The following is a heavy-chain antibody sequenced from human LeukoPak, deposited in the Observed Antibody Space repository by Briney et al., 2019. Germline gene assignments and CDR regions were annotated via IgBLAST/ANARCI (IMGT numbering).Heavy chain of an antibody. J-gene: IGHJ4*02. V-gene: IGHV4-30-4*08. CDR1: DDSISSGTYY. CDR3: ARRGYCSSTSCARGYCGGDCED. D-gene: IGHD2-2*01. CDR2: IYYSGST. Sequence: PSQTLSLTCTVSDDSISSGTYYWTWIRQPPGKGLEWIGYIYYSGSTYYNPSLKSRVTISVDTSKNQFSLELSSVTAADTAVYYCARRGYCSSTSCARGYCGGDCEDWGQGTLVTVSS.